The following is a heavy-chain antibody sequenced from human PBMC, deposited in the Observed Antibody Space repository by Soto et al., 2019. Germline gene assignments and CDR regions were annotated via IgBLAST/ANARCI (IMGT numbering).Heavy chain of an antibody. Sequence: GGSLRLSCAGSGSTFRSYGMHWVRQATGKGLEWVSGIDTAGDIYYVDSVKGRFTISRENAKNSLYLQMSSLRAGDTAVYYCVRARGVGATAWFDPWGQGTLVTVSS. CDR2: IDTAGDI. CDR1: GSTFRSYG. V-gene: IGHV3-13*01. J-gene: IGHJ5*02. D-gene: IGHD3-3*01. CDR3: VRARGVGATAWFDP.